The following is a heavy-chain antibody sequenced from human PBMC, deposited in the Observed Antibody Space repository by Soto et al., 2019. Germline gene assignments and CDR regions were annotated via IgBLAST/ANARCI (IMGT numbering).Heavy chain of an antibody. D-gene: IGHD6-19*01. CDR3: ERFVVVPGPTNGFDI. CDR1: GYMFTDYW. V-gene: IGHV5-51*01. CDR2: MYPGDSDT. Sequence: PEESLKISCKGSGYMFTDYWIGWVRQMPGKGLEWMGIMYPGDSDTIYSPPFQGQVTISVDKSTNTAYLQWGSLKASDSAMYYCERFVVVPGPTNGFDIWCQAIMVSVS. J-gene: IGHJ3*02.